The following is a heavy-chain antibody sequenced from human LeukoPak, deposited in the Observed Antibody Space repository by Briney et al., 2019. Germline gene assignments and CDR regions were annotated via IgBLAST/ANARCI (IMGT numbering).Heavy chain of an antibody. V-gene: IGHV4-39*07. D-gene: IGHD3-22*01. CDR2: IYYSGNT. J-gene: IGHJ4*02. CDR3: ARVGDSSGYYPVD. Sequence: PSETLSLTCTVSGGSISSSLYYWAWIRQPPGKGLEWIGSIYYSGNTYYNPSLKSRVTISVDTSKNQFSLKLSSVTAADTAVYYCARVGDSSGYYPVDWGQGTLVTASS. CDR1: GGSISSSLYY.